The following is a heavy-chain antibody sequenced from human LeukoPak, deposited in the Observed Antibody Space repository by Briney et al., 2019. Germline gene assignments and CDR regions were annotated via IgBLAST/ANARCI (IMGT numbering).Heavy chain of an antibody. CDR3: ARHGSDYDFWSGYIRGNWFDP. CDR1: GGSISSYY. CDR2: IYYSGST. D-gene: IGHD3-3*01. J-gene: IGHJ5*02. V-gene: IGHV4-59*08. Sequence: SETLSLTCTVSGGSISSYYWSWIRQPPGKGLVWIGYIYYSGSTNYNPSLKSRVTISVDTSKNQFSLKLSSVTAADTAVYYCARHGSDYDFWSGYIRGNWFDPWGQGTLVTVSS.